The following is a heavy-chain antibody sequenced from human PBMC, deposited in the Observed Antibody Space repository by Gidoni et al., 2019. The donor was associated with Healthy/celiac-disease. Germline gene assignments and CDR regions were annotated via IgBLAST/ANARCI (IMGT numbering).Heavy chain of an antibody. V-gene: IGHV4-30-4*01. D-gene: IGHD3-10*01. Sequence: QVQLQESGPGLVKPSQTLSLTCTVSGGSLSSGDYYWSWIRQPPGKGLEWIGYIYYSGSTYYNPSLKSRVTISVDTSKNQFSLKLSSVTAADTAVYYCARDGPRFSAHLYYYGSGSRTWYFDLWGRGTLVTVSS. CDR1: GGSLSSGDYY. CDR2: IYYSGST. J-gene: IGHJ2*01. CDR3: ARDGPRFSAHLYYYGSGSRTWYFDL.